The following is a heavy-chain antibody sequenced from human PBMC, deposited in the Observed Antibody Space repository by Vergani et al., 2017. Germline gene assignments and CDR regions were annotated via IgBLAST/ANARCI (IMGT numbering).Heavy chain of an antibody. J-gene: IGHJ4*02. CDR2: IIPIFGTA. CDR1: GGTFSSYA. D-gene: IGHD2-2*01. V-gene: IGHV1-69*01. Sequence: QVQLVQSGAEVKKPGSSVKVSCQASGGTFSSYAISWVRQAPGQGLEWMGGIIPIFGTANYAQKFQGRVTITAEESTSTDYMELSSLGSEDTAGYYCARGTVRSSTSCFDYWGQGTLVTVSS. CDR3: ARGTVRSSTSCFDY.